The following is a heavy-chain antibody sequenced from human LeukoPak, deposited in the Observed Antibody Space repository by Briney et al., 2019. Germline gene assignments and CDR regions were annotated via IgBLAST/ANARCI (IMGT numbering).Heavy chain of an antibody. V-gene: IGHV3-73*01. J-gene: IGHJ4*02. CDR3: TRPSRGYDDFDY. CDR1: GFTFSGSA. D-gene: IGHD5-12*01. CDR2: IRSKANSYAT. Sequence: GGSLRLSCAASGFTFSGSAKHWVRQASGKGLEWVGRIRSKANSYATAYAASVKGRFTISRDDSKNTAYLQMNSLKTEDTAVYYCTRPSRGYDDFDYWGQGTLVTVSS.